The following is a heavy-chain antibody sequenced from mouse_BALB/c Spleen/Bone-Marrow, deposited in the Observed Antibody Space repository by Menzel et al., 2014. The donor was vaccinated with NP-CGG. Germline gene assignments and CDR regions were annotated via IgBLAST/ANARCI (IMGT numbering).Heavy chain of an antibody. V-gene: IGHV1S81*02. CDR1: GYTFTSYW. D-gene: IGHD3-3*01. J-gene: IGHJ3*01. CDR3: ARGDGFAWFAY. Sequence: VQLQQSGAELVKPGASVKLSCKVSGYTFTSYWMHWVKQRPGQGLEWIGEINPSNGRTNYNEKFKSKATLTVDKSSSTAYMQLSSLTSEDSAVYYCARGDGFAWFAYWGQGTLVTVSA. CDR2: INPSNGRT.